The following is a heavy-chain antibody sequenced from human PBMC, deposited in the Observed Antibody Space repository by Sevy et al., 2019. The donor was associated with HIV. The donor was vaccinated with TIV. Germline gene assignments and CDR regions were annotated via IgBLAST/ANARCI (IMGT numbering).Heavy chain of an antibody. CDR2: LYYSGST. J-gene: IGHJ6*03. Sequence: SETLSLTCTVSAGSISSSSYFWSWIRQPPGKGLEWIGSLYYSGSTYYNPSLKSRVTISVDTSKNQLSLKLSSVTAADTAVYYCATQGVARYYHYMEVWGKGTTVTVSS. CDR3: ATQGVARYYHYMEV. V-gene: IGHV4-39*01. D-gene: IGHD5-12*01. CDR1: AGSISSSSYF.